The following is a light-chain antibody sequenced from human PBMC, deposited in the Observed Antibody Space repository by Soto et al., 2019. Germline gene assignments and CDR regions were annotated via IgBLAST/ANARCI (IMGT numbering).Light chain of an antibody. CDR1: PSISSW. J-gene: IGKJ1*01. CDR3: QQYNSYSRT. CDR2: DAS. V-gene: IGKV1-5*01. Sequence: DFQMTQSPSTLSASVGDRVTITCRASPSISSWLAWYQQKPGKAPKLLIYDASTLESGVPSRFSGSGSGTEFTLTISSLQPDDFATYYCQQYNSYSRTFGQGTKVEIK.